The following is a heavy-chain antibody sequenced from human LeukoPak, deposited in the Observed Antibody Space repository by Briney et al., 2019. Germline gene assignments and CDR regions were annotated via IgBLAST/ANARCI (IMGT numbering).Heavy chain of an antibody. D-gene: IGHD2-2*01. CDR3: ARDGTSTDDY. Sequence: GASVKVSCKTSGYTFSNFGINWVRQAPGQGLEWMGWISGNNDNPNYGQKFQGRFTVTTDSSTITAYMELRNLRFDDTAVYYCARDGTSTDDYWGQGTLVTVSS. J-gene: IGHJ4*02. V-gene: IGHV1-18*01. CDR1: GYTFSNFG. CDR2: ISGNNDNP.